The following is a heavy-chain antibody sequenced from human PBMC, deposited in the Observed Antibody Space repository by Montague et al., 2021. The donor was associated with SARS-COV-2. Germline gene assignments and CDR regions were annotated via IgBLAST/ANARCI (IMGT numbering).Heavy chain of an antibody. V-gene: IGHV4-39*01. Sequence: SETRSLTCTVSGGSISSSSYYWGWIRQPPGKGLEWIGSIYYSGSTYYNPSLKSRVTISVDTSKNQFSLKLSSVTAADTAVYYCARKASRDITIFGVVTASYYFDYWGQGTLVTVSS. CDR2: IYYSGST. CDR1: GGSISSSSYY. J-gene: IGHJ4*02. CDR3: ARKASRDITIFGVVTASYYFDY. D-gene: IGHD3-3*01.